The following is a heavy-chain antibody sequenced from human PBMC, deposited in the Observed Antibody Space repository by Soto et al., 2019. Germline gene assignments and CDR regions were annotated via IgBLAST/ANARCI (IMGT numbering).Heavy chain of an antibody. CDR1: GGTFISYA. Sequence: QVQLVQSGAEVKKPGSSVKVSCKASGGTFISYAISWVRQAPGQGLEWMGGIIPIFGTSNYAQKFQGRVTIDAGESTSTAYMDLSSLRSEDTAVYYCARAQVVSAGRYYFDYWGQGTLVTVSS. V-gene: IGHV1-69*01. D-gene: IGHD6-13*01. CDR3: ARAQVVSAGRYYFDY. J-gene: IGHJ4*02. CDR2: IIPIFGTS.